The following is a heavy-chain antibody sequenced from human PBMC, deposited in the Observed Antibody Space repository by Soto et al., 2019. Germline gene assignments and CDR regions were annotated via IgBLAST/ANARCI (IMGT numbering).Heavy chain of an antibody. V-gene: IGHV1-18*01. D-gene: IGHD1-26*01. CDR1: GYTFSSYA. Sequence: VQLVQSGAEVKKPGASVTVSCKASGYTFSSYAFNWVRQAPGQGLEWMGWISAHNGDTDYTQKLQGRVTMTTDTSTSTAYMELRSLRSDDTAVYFCARDGAVGAQNSLRHWCQGTLVTVSS. CDR2: ISAHNGDT. CDR3: ARDGAVGAQNSLRH. J-gene: IGHJ1*01.